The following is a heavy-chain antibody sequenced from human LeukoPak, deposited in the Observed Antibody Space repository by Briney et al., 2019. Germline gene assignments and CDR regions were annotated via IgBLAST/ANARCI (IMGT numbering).Heavy chain of an antibody. V-gene: IGHV3-15*01. Sequence: GGSLRLSCAASGFTFSNAWMSWVRQAPGKGLEWVGRIKSKTDGGTTDYAAPVKGRFTISRDDSKNTLYLQMNSLKTEDTAVYYCARDHPEGGNDGDAFDIWGQGTMITVSS. J-gene: IGHJ3*02. CDR1: GFTFSNAW. CDR2: IKSKTDGGTT. D-gene: IGHD1-1*01. CDR3: ARDHPEGGNDGDAFDI.